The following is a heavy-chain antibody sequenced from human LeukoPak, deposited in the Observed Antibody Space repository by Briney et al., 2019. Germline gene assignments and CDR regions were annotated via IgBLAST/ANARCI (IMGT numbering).Heavy chain of an antibody. D-gene: IGHD3-3*01. J-gene: IGHJ4*02. Sequence: GGRLRLSCAASGFTFSSYAMSWVRLAPGKGLEWVSAISGSGGSTYYAHSVKGRFTISRDNSKNTLYLQMNSLRAEDTAVYYCAKLPRPLEWLLLFDYWGQGTLVTVSS. CDR1: GFTFSSYA. V-gene: IGHV3-23*01. CDR2: ISGSGGST. CDR3: AKLPRPLEWLLLFDY.